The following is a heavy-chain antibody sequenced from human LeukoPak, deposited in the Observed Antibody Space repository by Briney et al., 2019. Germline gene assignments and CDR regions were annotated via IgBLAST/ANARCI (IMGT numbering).Heavy chain of an antibody. J-gene: IGHJ4*02. CDR1: GGTFSSYA. V-gene: IGHV1-69*05. Sequence: GASVKVSCKASGGTFSSYAISWVRQAPGQGLEWMGGIIPIFGTANYAQKFQGRVTMTRDTSTSTVYMELSSLRSEDTAVYYCARDRTYDYVWGSYRYTEYYFDYWGQGTLVTVSS. CDR3: ARDRTYDYVWGSYRYTEYYFDY. CDR2: IIPIFGTA. D-gene: IGHD3-16*02.